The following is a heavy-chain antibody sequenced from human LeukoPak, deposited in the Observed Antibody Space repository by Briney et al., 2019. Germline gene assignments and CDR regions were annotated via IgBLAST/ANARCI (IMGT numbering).Heavy chain of an antibody. CDR1: GVSISSSNSY. CDR2: IYYSGNT. V-gene: IGHV4-39*01. J-gene: IGHJ3*01. Sequence: PSETLSLTCTVSGVSISSSNSYWGWIRQPPGKGLEWIGSIYYSGNTYYNASLKSQVSISIDTSKNRFSLKLTSVTATDTAVYYCARRGGHYYASGTYYPGVWGQGTTVTVSS. CDR3: ARRGGHYYASGTYYPGV. D-gene: IGHD3-10*01.